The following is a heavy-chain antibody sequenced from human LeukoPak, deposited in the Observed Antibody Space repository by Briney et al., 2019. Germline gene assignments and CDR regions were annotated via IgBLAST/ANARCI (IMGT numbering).Heavy chain of an antibody. V-gene: IGHV4-59*01. CDR2: IYYSGRT. J-gene: IGHJ3*02. CDR3: ARGGYCSGGSCYQYAFDI. Sequence: PSETLSLTCSVSGGSISNYYWSWIRQPPGKGLEWIGYIYYSGRTSYNPSLKSRVTISVDTSKNQFSLRLSSVTAADTAVYYCARGGYCSGGSCYQYAFDIWGQGTMVTVSS. D-gene: IGHD2-15*01. CDR1: GGSISNYY.